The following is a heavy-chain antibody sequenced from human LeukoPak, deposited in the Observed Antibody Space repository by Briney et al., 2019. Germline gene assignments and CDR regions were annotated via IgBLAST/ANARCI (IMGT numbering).Heavy chain of an antibody. Sequence: SETLSLTCMVSGDPISGYSNHKWTWIRQPPGKGLEWIGYIYYHGSTNYNPSLQSRVTFSVDTSKNQFSLKLTSVTPADTAVYYCVREYSGFDYWGQGTLVTVSS. CDR3: VREYSGFDY. CDR2: IYYHGST. D-gene: IGHD6-13*01. J-gene: IGHJ4*02. CDR1: GDPISGYSNHK. V-gene: IGHV4-61*01.